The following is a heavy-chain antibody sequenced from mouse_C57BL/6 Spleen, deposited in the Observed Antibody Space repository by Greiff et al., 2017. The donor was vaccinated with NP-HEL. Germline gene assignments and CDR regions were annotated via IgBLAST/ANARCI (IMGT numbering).Heavy chain of an antibody. CDR2: IYPGDGDT. CDR3: ARVGSNSLFGY. D-gene: IGHD2-5*01. V-gene: IGHV1-80*01. Sequence: VKLMESGAELVKPGASVKISCKASGYAFSSYWMNWVKQRPGKGLEWIGQIYPGDGDTNYNGKFKGKATLTADKSSSTAYMQLSSLTSEDSAVYFCARVGSNSLFGYWGQGTTLTVSS. J-gene: IGHJ2*01. CDR1: GYAFSSYW.